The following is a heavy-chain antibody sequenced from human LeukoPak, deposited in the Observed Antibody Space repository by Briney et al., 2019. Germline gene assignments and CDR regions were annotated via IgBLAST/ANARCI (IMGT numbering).Heavy chain of an antibody. CDR1: RFIFSNYA. D-gene: IGHD6-19*01. CDR2: ISSRGDST. Sequence: PGGSLILSCAASRFIFSNYAMSWVRQVPGRGLEWVSTISSRGDSTYVADSVKGRFTISRDNSKNSLYLQMNTVRAEDTAVYYCVKGPRPDITVAHTVENWGQGTLVTVSS. CDR3: VKGPRPDITVAHTVEN. V-gene: IGHV3-23*01. J-gene: IGHJ4*02.